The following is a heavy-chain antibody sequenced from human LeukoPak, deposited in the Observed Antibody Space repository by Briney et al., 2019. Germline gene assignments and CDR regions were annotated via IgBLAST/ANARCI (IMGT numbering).Heavy chain of an antibody. Sequence: ASVKVSCKASGYTFNGFYLHWVRQAPGQGLEWMGWINPNSGGTNYAQKFQGRVTMTRDTSISTAYKELSRLRSDDTAVYYCARRMATVTTPDYWGQGTLVTASS. CDR1: GYTFNGFY. V-gene: IGHV1-2*02. J-gene: IGHJ4*02. CDR2: INPNSGGT. D-gene: IGHD4-17*01. CDR3: ARRMATVTTPDY.